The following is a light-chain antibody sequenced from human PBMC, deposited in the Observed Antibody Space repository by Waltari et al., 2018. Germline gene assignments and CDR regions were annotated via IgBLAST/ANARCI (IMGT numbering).Light chain of an antibody. CDR3: NSFTSSTTWL. Sequence: QSALTQPASVSGSPGQSITISCTGTSSDIGYYNFVSWYQHHPNKAPKLILYEVNYRPSGFSDLFSGSKSGNTASLTISGLQAEDEADYYCNSFTSSTTWLFGGGTKVTVL. V-gene: IGLV2-14*01. J-gene: IGLJ3*02. CDR2: EVN. CDR1: SSDIGYYNF.